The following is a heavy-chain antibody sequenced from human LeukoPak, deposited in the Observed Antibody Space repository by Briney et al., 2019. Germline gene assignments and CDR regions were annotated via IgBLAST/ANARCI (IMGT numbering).Heavy chain of an antibody. V-gene: IGHV4-39*01. Sequence: SETLSLTCIVSGGSISSSGYYWGWIRQPPGKGLEWIASIHYSGSTYYNPSLKSRVTISVDTSKTQLSLKLSSLTAADTAVYYCARHEYSGSYYGLSWFDPWGQGTLVTVSS. CDR1: GGSISSSGYY. D-gene: IGHD1-26*01. CDR3: ARHEYSGSYYGLSWFDP. J-gene: IGHJ5*02. CDR2: IHYSGST.